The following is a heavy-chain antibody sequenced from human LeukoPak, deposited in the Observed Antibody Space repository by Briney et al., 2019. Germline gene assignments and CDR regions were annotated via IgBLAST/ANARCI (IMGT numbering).Heavy chain of an antibody. CDR3: AREGYGFWSGYGTFDY. V-gene: IGHV4-4*02. Sequence: SETLSLTCAVSGGSISSSNWWSWVRQPPGKGLEWIGEIYHSGSTNYNPSLKSRVTISVDTSKNQFSLKLSSVTAADTAVYYCAREGYGFWSGYGTFDYWGQGTLVTVSS. CDR2: IYHSGST. D-gene: IGHD3-3*01. J-gene: IGHJ4*02. CDR1: GGSISSSNW.